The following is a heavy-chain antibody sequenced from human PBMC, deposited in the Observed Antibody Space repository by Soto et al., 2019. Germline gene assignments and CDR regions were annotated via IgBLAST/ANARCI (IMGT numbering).Heavy chain of an antibody. D-gene: IGHD3-10*01. CDR2: IIPILGIA. CDR3: ARGAMVRGVTTDDY. V-gene: IGHV1-69*02. CDR1: GGTFSSYT. J-gene: IGHJ4*02. Sequence: QVQLVQSGAEVKKPGSSVKVSCKASGGTFSSYTISWVRQAPGQGLEWMGRIIPILGIANYAQKFQGRVTXXAXKXXSTAYMELSSLRSEDTAVYYCARGAMVRGVTTDDYWGQGTLVTVSS.